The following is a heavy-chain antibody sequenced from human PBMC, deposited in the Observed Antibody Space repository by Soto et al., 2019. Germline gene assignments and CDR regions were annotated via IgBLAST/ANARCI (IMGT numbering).Heavy chain of an antibody. CDR3: ARSSPTYFEF. Sequence: QVHLEESGGGLVKPGGSLRLSCTASGFTFSDYYMSWIRQAPGKGLEWLAYISGSGSTTYYTDSVKGRFAISRDNARTSLYLQINSLRVEDSAVYYCARSSPTYFEFWGQGTLVTVSS. J-gene: IGHJ4*02. CDR2: ISGSGSTT. V-gene: IGHV3-11*01. CDR1: GFTFSDYY.